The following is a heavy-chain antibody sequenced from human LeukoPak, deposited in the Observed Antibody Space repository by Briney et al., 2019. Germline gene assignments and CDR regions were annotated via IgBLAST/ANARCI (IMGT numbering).Heavy chain of an antibody. D-gene: IGHD3-10*01. CDR3: AKDGSGSYYGSSAY. V-gene: IGHV3-30*18. CDR1: GFTFSSYG. CDR2: ISYDGSNK. Sequence: PGGSLRLSCAASGFTFSSYGMHWVRQAPGKGLEWVAVISYDGSNKYYEDSVKGRFTISRDNSKNTLYLQMNSLRAEDTAVYYCAKDGSGSYYGSSAYWGQGTLVTVSS. J-gene: IGHJ4*02.